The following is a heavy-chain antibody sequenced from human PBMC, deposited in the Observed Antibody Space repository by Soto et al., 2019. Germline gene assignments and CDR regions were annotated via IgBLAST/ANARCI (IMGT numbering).Heavy chain of an antibody. D-gene: IGHD2-15*01. CDR1: GGSISSTTYY. CDR2: IYYSGST. Sequence: SETLSLTCTVSGGSISSTTYYWGWIRQPPGKGLEWIASIYYSGSTYYNPSLKSRVTISVDTSKNQFSLKLSSVTAADTAVYYCARHFSSALLTVNRFALWGQGTLVTGSS. CDR3: ARHFSSALLTVNRFAL. J-gene: IGHJ5*02. V-gene: IGHV4-39*01.